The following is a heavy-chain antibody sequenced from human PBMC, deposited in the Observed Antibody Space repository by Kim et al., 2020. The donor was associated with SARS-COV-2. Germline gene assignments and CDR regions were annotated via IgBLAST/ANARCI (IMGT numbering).Heavy chain of an antibody. J-gene: IGHJ4*02. CDR2: ISSSSSTI. CDR3: ARDLNPGGSGYDYGSFDY. CDR1: GFTFSSYS. Sequence: GGSLRLSCAASGFTFSSYSMNWVRQAPGKGLEWVSYISSSSSTIYYADSVKGRFTISRDNAKNSLYLQMNSLRAEDTAVYYCARDLNPGGSGYDYGSFDYWGQGTLVTVSS. D-gene: IGHD5-12*01. V-gene: IGHV3-48*04.